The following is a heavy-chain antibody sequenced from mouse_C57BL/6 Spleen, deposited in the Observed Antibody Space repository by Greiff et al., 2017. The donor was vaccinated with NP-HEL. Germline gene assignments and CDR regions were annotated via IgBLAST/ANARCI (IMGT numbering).Heavy chain of an antibody. J-gene: IGHJ4*01. CDR1: GYTFTSYW. Sequence: EVQLQQSGTVLARPGASVKMSCKTSGYTFTSYWMHWVKQRPGQGLEWIGAIYPGNSDTSYNQKFKGKAKLTAVTSASTAYMELSSLTNEDSAVYYGTRWDYDYDEGGYAMDYWGQGTSVTVSS. D-gene: IGHD2-4*01. CDR3: TRWDYDYDEGGYAMDY. CDR2: IYPGNSDT. V-gene: IGHV1-5*01.